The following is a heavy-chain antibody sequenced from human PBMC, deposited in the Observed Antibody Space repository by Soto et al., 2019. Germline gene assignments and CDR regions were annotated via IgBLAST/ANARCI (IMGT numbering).Heavy chain of an antibody. CDR3: ASSEWSKSYGIDV. V-gene: IGHV3-21*01. Sequence: EVQLVESGGGLVKPGGSLRLSCAASGFTFSSYSMNWVRQATGKGLEWVSSISSSTFSINYADSVKGRFSISRDNAQNSLNLQMNNLRAEDTAAYYCASSEWSKSYGIDVWGSGTRVTVSS. J-gene: IGHJ6*01. CDR2: ISSSTFSI. D-gene: IGHD3-3*01. CDR1: GFTFSSYS.